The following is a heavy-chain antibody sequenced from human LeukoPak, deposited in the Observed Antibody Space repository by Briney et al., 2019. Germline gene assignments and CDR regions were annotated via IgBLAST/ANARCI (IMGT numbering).Heavy chain of an antibody. CDR3: ARVSPAYAFDI. V-gene: IGHV3-30*04. CDR2: ISYDGSNK. Sequence: GRSLRLSCTASGFTFTSYAMHWVRQAPGKGLEWVAVISYDGSNKYYADSVKGRFTISRDNSKNTLYLQMNSLRAEDTAVYYCARVSPAYAFDIWGQGTMVTVSS. CDR1: GFTFTSYA. J-gene: IGHJ3*02. D-gene: IGHD1-14*01.